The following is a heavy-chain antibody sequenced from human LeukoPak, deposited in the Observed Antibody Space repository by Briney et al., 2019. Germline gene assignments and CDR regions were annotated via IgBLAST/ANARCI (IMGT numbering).Heavy chain of an antibody. CDR3: ARDPGYSGYDPDAFDI. J-gene: IGHJ3*02. Sequence: GGSLRLSCAASGFTFSSYSMNWVRQAPGKGLEWVSYISGSSSTIYYADSVKGRFTISRDNAKNSLYLQMNSLRAEDTAVYYCARDPGYSGYDPDAFDIWGQGTMVTVSS. D-gene: IGHD5-12*01. CDR1: GFTFSSYS. CDR2: ISGSSSTI. V-gene: IGHV3-48*04.